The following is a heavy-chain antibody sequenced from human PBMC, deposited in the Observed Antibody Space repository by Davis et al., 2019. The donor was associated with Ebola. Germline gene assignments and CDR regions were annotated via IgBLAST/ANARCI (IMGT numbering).Heavy chain of an antibody. J-gene: IGHJ6*02. CDR1: GGSISSYY. Sequence: SETLSLTCTVSGGSISSYYWSWIRQPPGKGLEWIGYIHYSGDTKSNPSLKSRVTISVDTSKNQFSLKLSSVTAADTAVYYCAREACSGGSCYYYYGMDVWGQGTTVTVSS. V-gene: IGHV4-59*01. CDR2: IHYSGDT. D-gene: IGHD2-15*01. CDR3: AREACSGGSCYYYYGMDV.